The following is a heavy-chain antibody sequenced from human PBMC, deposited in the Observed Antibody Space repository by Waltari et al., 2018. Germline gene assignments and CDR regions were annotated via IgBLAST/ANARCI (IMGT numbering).Heavy chain of an antibody. Sequence: HLQESGPGLVRPSETLSLTCNVSGVSITGSKYYWGWLRLPPGKGPGLRGSIQSRGLPYVNPAPKARVTSSIDSSENQFSLKWSAMRAADTAVYFCARSDGYDWKYYFDYWGQGTLVTVSS. V-gene: IGHV4-39*07. CDR1: GVSITGSKYY. CDR2: IQSRGLP. D-gene: IGHD1-1*01. CDR3: ARSDGYDWKYYFDY. J-gene: IGHJ4*02.